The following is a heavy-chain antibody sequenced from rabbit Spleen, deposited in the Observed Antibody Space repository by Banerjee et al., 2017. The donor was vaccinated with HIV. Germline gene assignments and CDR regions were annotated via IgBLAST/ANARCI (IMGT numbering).Heavy chain of an antibody. J-gene: IGHJ6*01. V-gene: IGHV1S45*01. CDR3: ARDSGSSFSSYGMDL. CDR2: IAGSDSGFT. CDR1: GFSFSDRDV. Sequence: QEQLVESGGGLVKPEGSLTLTCKASGFSFSDRDVMCWVRQAPGKGLEWISCIAGSDSGFTYSATWAKGRFTISKTSSTTVTLQMTSLTVADTATYFCARDSGSSFSSYGMDLWGQGTLVTVS. D-gene: IGHD8-1*01.